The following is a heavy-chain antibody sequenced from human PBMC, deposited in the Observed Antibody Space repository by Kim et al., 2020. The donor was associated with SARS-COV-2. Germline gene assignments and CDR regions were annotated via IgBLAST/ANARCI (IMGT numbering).Heavy chain of an antibody. CDR2: IYYSGST. J-gene: IGHJ6*02. CDR3: ARGFHYYDSSGYYLDGGPLRGWGYYYGMDV. Sequence: SETLSLTCTVSGGSISSYYWSWIRQPPGKGLEWIGYIYYSGSTNYNPSLKSRVTISVDTSKNQFSLKLSSVTAADTAVYYCARGFHYYDSSGYYLDGGPLRGWGYYYGMDVWGQGTTVTVSS. CDR1: GGSISSYY. V-gene: IGHV4-59*01. D-gene: IGHD3-22*01.